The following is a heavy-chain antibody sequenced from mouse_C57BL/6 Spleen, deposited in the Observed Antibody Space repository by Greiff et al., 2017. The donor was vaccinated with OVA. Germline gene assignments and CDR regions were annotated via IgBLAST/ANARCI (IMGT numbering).Heavy chain of an antibody. J-gene: IGHJ1*03. CDR3: AREPLYYGSSYDWYFDV. Sequence: DVQLVESEGGLVQPGSSMKLSCTASGFTFSDYYMAWVRQVPEKGLEWVANINYDGSSTYYLDSLKSRFIISRDNAKNILYLQMSSLKSEDTATYYCAREPLYYGSSYDWYFDVWGTGTTVTVSS. D-gene: IGHD1-1*01. CDR1: GFTFSDYY. V-gene: IGHV5-16*01. CDR2: INYDGSST.